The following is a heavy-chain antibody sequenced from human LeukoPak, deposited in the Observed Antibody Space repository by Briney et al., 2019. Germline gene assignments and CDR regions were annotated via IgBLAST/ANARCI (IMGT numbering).Heavy chain of an antibody. J-gene: IGHJ4*02. CDR3: ASLRGYSYGPLDY. CDR2: IYYSGSA. V-gene: IGHV4-39*01. Sequence: SETLSLTCTVSGGSISSRSYYWGWIRQPPGKGLEWIGGIYYSGSAYYNTSLTSRVTISVDTSKNQLSLKLSSVTAADTAVYYCASLRGYSYGPLDYWGQGTLVTVSS. D-gene: IGHD5-18*01. CDR1: GGSISSRSYY.